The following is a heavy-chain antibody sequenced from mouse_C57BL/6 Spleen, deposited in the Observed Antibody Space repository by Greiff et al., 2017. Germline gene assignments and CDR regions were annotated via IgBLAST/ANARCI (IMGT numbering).Heavy chain of an antibody. CDR2: ISYDGSN. J-gene: IGHJ2*01. Sequence: DVQLQESGPGLVKPSQSLSLTCSVTGYSITSGYYWNWIRQFPGNKLEWMGYISYDGSNNYNPSLKNRISITRDTSKNQFFLKLNSVTTEDTATYYCARSYDSYYFDYWGQGTTLTVSS. CDR1: GYSITSGYY. V-gene: IGHV3-6*01. D-gene: IGHD2-4*01. CDR3: ARSYDSYYFDY.